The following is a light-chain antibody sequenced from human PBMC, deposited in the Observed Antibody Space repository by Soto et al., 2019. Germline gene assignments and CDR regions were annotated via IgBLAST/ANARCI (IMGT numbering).Light chain of an antibody. CDR3: SSFTSSSTYVV. Sequence: QSVLTQPASVSGSPGQSITISCTGTSSDVGGYNYVSWYQQHPGKAPKLIIYEVSNRPSGISNRFSGSKSDSTASLTVSGLQAEDEADYYCSSFTSSSTYVVFGGGTKLTVL. J-gene: IGLJ2*01. CDR1: SSDVGGYNY. CDR2: EVS. V-gene: IGLV2-14*01.